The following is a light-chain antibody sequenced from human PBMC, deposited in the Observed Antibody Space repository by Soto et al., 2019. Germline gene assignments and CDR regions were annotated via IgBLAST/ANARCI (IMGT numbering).Light chain of an antibody. CDR3: QTWGTGIWV. Sequence: QLVLTQSPSASASLGASVKLTCTLSSGHSSYAIAWHQQQPEKGPRYLMKLNSDGSHSTGDGIPDRFSGSSSGAERYLTISSLQSEDEADYYCQTWGTGIWVFGGGTKVTVL. V-gene: IGLV4-69*01. CDR2: LNSDGSH. CDR1: SGHSSYA. J-gene: IGLJ3*02.